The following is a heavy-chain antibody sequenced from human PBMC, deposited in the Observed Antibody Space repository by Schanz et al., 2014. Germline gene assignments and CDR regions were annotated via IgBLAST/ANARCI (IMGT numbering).Heavy chain of an antibody. CDR2: IKSNTDGGTT. CDR1: GFTFTNAW. Sequence: EVELVESGGGLVKPGGSLRLSCVVSGFTFTNAWMSWVRQAPGKGLEWVGRIKSNTDGGTTDYATPVKGRFTISRDDSKNTLYLQMTTLKSEDTAVIYCTSMATIPRNWFDPWGQGTLVTVSS. J-gene: IGHJ5*02. D-gene: IGHD2-2*02. V-gene: IGHV3-15*01. CDR3: TSMATIPRNWFDP.